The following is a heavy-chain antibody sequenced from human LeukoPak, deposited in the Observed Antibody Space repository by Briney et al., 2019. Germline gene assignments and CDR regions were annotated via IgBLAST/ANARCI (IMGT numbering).Heavy chain of an antibody. V-gene: IGHV3-30*18. Sequence: GRSLRLSCAASGFTFSNYGMHWVGQAPGKGLEWVAVISYDGSNKYYADSVKGRFTISRDNSRDTLYLQMNSLRAEDTAVYFCAKYHSGNYLDYWGQGTLVTVSS. CDR3: AKYHSGNYLDY. CDR1: GFTFSNYG. D-gene: IGHD2-15*01. J-gene: IGHJ4*02. CDR2: ISYDGSNK.